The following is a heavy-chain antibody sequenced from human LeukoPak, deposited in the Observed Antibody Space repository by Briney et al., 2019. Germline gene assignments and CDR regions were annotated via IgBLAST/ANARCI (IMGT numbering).Heavy chain of an antibody. D-gene: IGHD3-10*01. Sequence: PGGSLRLSCAASGFTFSSYWMSWVRQAAGKGLEWEANIKQDGSEKYYVDSVKGRFTISRDNAKNSLYLQMNSLRAEDTAVYYCARSNYGLVRTDYYYYMDVWGKGTTVTISS. CDR2: IKQDGSEK. CDR3: ARSNYGLVRTDYYYYMDV. V-gene: IGHV3-7*01. J-gene: IGHJ6*03. CDR1: GFTFSSYW.